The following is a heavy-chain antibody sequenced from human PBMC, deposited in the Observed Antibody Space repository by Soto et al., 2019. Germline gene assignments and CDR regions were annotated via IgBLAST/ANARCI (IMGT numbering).Heavy chain of an antibody. CDR2: IRGKAYGGTT. Sequence: SLRPSCSASGFTFGDYAMSWVRQAPGKGLECVGFIRGKAYGGTTEYAASVEGRFTISRDDSKSIAYLQMSSLKTDDTAVYYCTRGGDYYVSGTYGYFDYWGQGTLVTVSS. J-gene: IGHJ4*02. V-gene: IGHV3-49*04. D-gene: IGHD3-10*01. CDR3: TRGGDYYVSGTYGYFDY. CDR1: GFTFGDYA.